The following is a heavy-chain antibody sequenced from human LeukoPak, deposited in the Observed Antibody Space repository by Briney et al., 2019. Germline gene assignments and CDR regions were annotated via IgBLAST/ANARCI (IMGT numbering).Heavy chain of an antibody. D-gene: IGHD3-3*01. CDR1: GGTFSSYA. Sequence: ASVKVSCKASGGTFSSYAISWVRQAPGQGLEWMGRIIPILGIANYAQKFQGRVTITADKSTSTAYMELSSLRSEDTAVYYCARVLVRTIFGVVIIQPYGMDVWGQGTTVTVSS. CDR2: IIPILGIA. V-gene: IGHV1-69*04. CDR3: ARVLVRTIFGVVIIQPYGMDV. J-gene: IGHJ6*02.